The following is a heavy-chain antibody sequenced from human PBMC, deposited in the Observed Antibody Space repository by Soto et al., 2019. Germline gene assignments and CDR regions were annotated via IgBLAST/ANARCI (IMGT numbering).Heavy chain of an antibody. V-gene: IGHV1-18*01. Sequence: ASVKVSCKASGYTFTSYGISWVRQAPGQGLEWMGWISAYNGNTNYAQKLQGRVTMTTDTSTSTAYMELRSLRSDDTAVYYCADLPSGYSSGPDAFDIWGQGTMVTVSS. CDR3: ADLPSGYSSGPDAFDI. CDR2: ISAYNGNT. CDR1: GYTFTSYG. D-gene: IGHD6-19*01. J-gene: IGHJ3*02.